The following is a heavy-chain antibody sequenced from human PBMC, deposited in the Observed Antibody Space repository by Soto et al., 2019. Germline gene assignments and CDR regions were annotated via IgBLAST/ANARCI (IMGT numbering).Heavy chain of an antibody. J-gene: IGHJ4*02. CDR2: ITYDGSFQ. CDR1: GFNFDNYG. Sequence: VGSLRLSCQASGFNFDNYGMHWVRQAPGKGLEWVAVITYDGSFQYYAGSVKGRFMISRDNSKNTLSLHLNTLKPEDTAVYHCAKDRVGGTFYTPLAFWGQGTLVTVSS. D-gene: IGHD1-7*01. CDR3: AKDRVGGTFYTPLAF. V-gene: IGHV3-30*18.